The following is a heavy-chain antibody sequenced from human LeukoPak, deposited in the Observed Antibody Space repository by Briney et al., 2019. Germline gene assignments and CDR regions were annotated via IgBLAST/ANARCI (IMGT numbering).Heavy chain of an antibody. D-gene: IGHD1-26*01. J-gene: IGHJ6*02. CDR1: GGSFSGYY. CDR3: ARGRGSYYGYYYYGMDV. Sequence: SETLSLTCAVYGGSFSGYYWSWIRQPPGKGLEWIGEINHSGSTNYNPSLKSRVTISVDTSKNQFSLKLSSVTAADTAVYYCARGRGSYYGYYYYGMDVWGQGTTVTVSS. V-gene: IGHV4-34*01. CDR2: INHSGST.